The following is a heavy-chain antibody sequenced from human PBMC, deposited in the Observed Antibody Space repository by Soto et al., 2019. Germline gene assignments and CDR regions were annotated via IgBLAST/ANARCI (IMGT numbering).Heavy chain of an antibody. CDR1: AFTFSSYV. V-gene: IGHV3-23*01. D-gene: IGHD2-2*01. Sequence: PGGSLRLSCAASAFTFSSYVMSWVRQAPGKGLEWASAISNSGGNTYYADSVKGRFTISRDNSKNTLYLQMNSLRVEDTAVYYCASRYCSSTSCGPGLFDSWGQGTLVTVSS. J-gene: IGHJ4*02. CDR2: ISNSGGNT. CDR3: ASRYCSSTSCGPGLFDS.